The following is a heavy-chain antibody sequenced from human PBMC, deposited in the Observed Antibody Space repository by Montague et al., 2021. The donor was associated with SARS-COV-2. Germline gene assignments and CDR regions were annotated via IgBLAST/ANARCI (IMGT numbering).Heavy chain of an antibody. Sequence: SETLSLTCTVSGGSVSSYYWSWIRQSPGKGLQWLGYIYYSGSTDYNPSLKSRVTMSVDTSKNQLSLRLNSVTTADTAEYFCARAGGFYDYWSGYSSSAGFFDPWGQGILVTVSS. CDR3: ARAGGFYDYWSGYSSSAGFFDP. CDR1: GGSVSSYY. J-gene: IGHJ5*02. V-gene: IGHV4-59*02. CDR2: IYYSGST. D-gene: IGHD3-3*01.